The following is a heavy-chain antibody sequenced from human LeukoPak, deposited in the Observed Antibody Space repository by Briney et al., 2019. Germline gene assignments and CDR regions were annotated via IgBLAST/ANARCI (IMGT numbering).Heavy chain of an antibody. CDR1: GFTFSDYY. V-gene: IGHV3-11*04. Sequence: GGSLRLSCAASGFTFSDYYMTWIRQTPGRGLEWVSYISSSGSTIYYADSAKGRFTIPRDSAKNSLFLQMNSLGAEDTAVYYCAREAGYCSSTSCSYYYYMDVWGKGTTVTVSS. CDR2: ISSSGSTI. J-gene: IGHJ6*03. CDR3: AREAGYCSSTSCSYYYYMDV. D-gene: IGHD2-2*03.